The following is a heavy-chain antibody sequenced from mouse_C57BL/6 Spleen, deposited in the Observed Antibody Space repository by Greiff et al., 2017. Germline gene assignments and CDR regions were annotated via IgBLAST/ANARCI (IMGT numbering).Heavy chain of an antibody. V-gene: IGHV1-54*01. Sequence: VQLVESGAELVRPGTSVKVSCKASGYAFTNYLIEWVKQRPGQGLEWIGVINPGSGGTNYNEKFKGKATLTADKSSSTAYMQLSSLTSEDSAVYFCAVVTTEGYAMYYWGQGTSVTVSS. CDR3: AVVTTEGYAMYY. D-gene: IGHD2-2*01. CDR1: GYAFTNYL. CDR2: INPGSGGT. J-gene: IGHJ4*01.